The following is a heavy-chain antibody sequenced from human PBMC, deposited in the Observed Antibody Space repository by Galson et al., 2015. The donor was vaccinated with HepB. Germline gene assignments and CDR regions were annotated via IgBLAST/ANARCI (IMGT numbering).Heavy chain of an antibody. Sequence: SLRLSCAASGFTFSSYSMNWVRQAPGKGLEWVSSISSSSSYIYYADSVKGRFTISRDNAKNSLYLQMNSLRAEDTAVYYCARTMARTAMVIDYWGQGTLVTVSS. CDR2: ISSSSSYI. CDR1: GFTFSSYS. D-gene: IGHD5-18*01. V-gene: IGHV3-21*01. CDR3: ARTMARTAMVIDY. J-gene: IGHJ4*02.